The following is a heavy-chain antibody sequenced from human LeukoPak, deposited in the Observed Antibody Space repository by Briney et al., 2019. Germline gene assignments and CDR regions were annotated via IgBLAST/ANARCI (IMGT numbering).Heavy chain of an antibody. V-gene: IGHV3-74*01. CDR1: GFTFSSYW. D-gene: IGHD3-9*01. CDR2: INSDGSST. CDR3: ARAQYYDILTGYYTKDFDY. Sequence: GGSLRLSCAASGFTFSSYWMHWVRQAPGKGLVWVSRINSDGSSTSYADSVKGRFTISRDNAKNTLYLQMNRLRAEDTAVYYCARAQYYDILTGYYTKDFDYWGQGTLVTVSS. J-gene: IGHJ4*02.